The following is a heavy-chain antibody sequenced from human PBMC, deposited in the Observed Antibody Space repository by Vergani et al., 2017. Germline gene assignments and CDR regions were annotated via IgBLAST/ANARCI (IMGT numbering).Heavy chain of an antibody. J-gene: IGHJ4*02. Sequence: QLQLQESGPGLVKPSETLSLTCTVSGGSISSSSSYWGWIRQPPGKGLEWIGSIYYSGSTYYNPSLKSRVTISVDTSKNQFSLKLSSVTAADTAVYYCARHSGSYLIDYWGQGTLVTVSS. V-gene: IGHV4-39*01. CDR3: ARHSGSYLIDY. CDR2: IYYSGST. CDR1: GGSISSSSSY. D-gene: IGHD1-26*01.